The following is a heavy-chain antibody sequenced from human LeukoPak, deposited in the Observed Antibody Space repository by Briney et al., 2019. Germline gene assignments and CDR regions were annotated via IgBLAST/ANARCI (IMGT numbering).Heavy chain of an antibody. V-gene: IGHV3-48*01. CDR1: GFTFSSYS. D-gene: IGHD3-10*01. CDR2: ISSGSGTI. J-gene: IGHJ6*03. Sequence: GGSLRLSCAASGFTFSSYSMNWVRQAPGKGLEWVSYISSGSGTIYYADSVKGRFTISRDNAKNSLYLQMNSLRAEDTAVYYCARGASAGYYMDVWGKGTTVTVSS. CDR3: ARGASAGYYMDV.